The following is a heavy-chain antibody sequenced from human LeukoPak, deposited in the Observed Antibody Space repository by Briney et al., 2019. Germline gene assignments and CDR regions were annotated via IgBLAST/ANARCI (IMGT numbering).Heavy chain of an antibody. Sequence: ASVKVSCKASGGTFSSYAISWVRQAPGQGLEWMGRIIPILGIANYAQKFQGRVTITADKSTSTAYMELSSLRSEDTAVYYCAKAFPPDPPSIAARPRSPIDYWGQGTLVTVSS. CDR1: GGTFSSYA. CDR3: AKAFPPDPPSIAARPRSPIDY. CDR2: IIPILGIA. V-gene: IGHV1-69*04. D-gene: IGHD6-6*01. J-gene: IGHJ4*02.